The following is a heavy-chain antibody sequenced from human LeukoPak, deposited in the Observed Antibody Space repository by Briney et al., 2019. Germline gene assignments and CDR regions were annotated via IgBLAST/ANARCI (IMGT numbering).Heavy chain of an antibody. Sequence: ASVKVSCKASGYTFTGYYMHWVRQAPGQRLEWMGSIKAGNGNTKYSQEFQGRVTITRDTSASTAYMELSSLRSEDMAVYYCARHVGGYQLLPTNYFDYWGQGTLVTVSS. CDR3: ARHVGGYQLLPTNYFDY. CDR1: GYTFTGYY. CDR2: IKAGNGNT. V-gene: IGHV1-3*03. J-gene: IGHJ4*02. D-gene: IGHD2-2*01.